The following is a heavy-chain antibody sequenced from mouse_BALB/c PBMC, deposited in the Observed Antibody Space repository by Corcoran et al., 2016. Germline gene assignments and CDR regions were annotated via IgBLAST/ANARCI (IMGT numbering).Heavy chain of an antibody. D-gene: IGHD2-10*02. CDR3: ARRYGNQAWFAY. CDR1: GYAFTSSA. Sequence: QVQLQQSGPELVKPGALVKISCKASGYAFTSSAINGVKQRPGQGLAWIGWIYPGDGSPKYNEKFKGKATLTADKSSSTAYMQLSSLTSENSAVYFCARRYGNQAWFAYWGQGTLVTVSA. J-gene: IGHJ3*01. CDR2: IYPGDGSP. V-gene: IGHV1S56*01.